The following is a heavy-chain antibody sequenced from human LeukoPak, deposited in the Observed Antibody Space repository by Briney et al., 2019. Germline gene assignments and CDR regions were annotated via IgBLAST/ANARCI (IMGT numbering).Heavy chain of an antibody. CDR3: ARGMSREYNYGSSY. Sequence: PGGSLRLSCAASGFTFSDYYMSWIRQAPGKGLEWVSYISSGGSIIYYADSVKGRFTISRDNAKNSLYLQMNSLRPEDTAVYYCARGMSREYNYGSSYWGQGTLVTVSS. CDR2: ISSGGSII. V-gene: IGHV3-11*01. J-gene: IGHJ4*02. CDR1: GFTFSDYY. D-gene: IGHD5-18*01.